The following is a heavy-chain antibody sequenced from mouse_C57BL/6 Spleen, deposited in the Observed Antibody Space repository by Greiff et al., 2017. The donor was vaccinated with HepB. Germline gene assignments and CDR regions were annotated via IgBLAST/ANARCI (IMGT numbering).Heavy chain of an antibody. CDR2: IYPGDGDT. CDR3: ESGTTVVARWYFDV. D-gene: IGHD1-1*01. V-gene: IGHV1-80*01. J-gene: IGHJ1*03. Sequence: QVQLQQSGAELVKPGASVKISCKASGYAFSSYWMNWVKQRPGKGLEWIGQIYPGDGDTTYNGKFKGKATLTADKSSSTAYMQLSGLTSEDSAVYFCESGTTVVARWYFDVWGTGTTVTVSS. CDR1: GYAFSSYW.